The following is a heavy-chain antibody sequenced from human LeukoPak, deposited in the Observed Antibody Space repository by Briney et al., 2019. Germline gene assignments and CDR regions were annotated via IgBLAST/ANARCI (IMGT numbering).Heavy chain of an antibody. V-gene: IGHV3-13*01. CDR2: IGTAGDT. CDR3: AAVSYYDSSGYY. CDR1: GFTSSSYD. Sequence: GGSLRLSCAASGFTSSSYDMHWVRQATGKGLVWVSAIGTAGDTYYPGSVKGRFTISRENAKNSLYLQMNSLRAEDTAVYYCAAVSYYDSSGYYWGQGTLVTVSS. D-gene: IGHD3-22*01. J-gene: IGHJ4*02.